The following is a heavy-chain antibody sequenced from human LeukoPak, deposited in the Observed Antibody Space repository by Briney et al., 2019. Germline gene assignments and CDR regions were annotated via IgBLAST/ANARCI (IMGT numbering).Heavy chain of an antibody. J-gene: IGHJ4*02. CDR3: AKDGDRYGQVDPFDY. V-gene: IGHV3-23*01. Sequence: GGSLRLSCAVSGFSFRNYAMSWVRQAPGKGLEWVSAVSNSGGTTYYADSVKGRFTISRGNSKNTLYLQMNGLRVEDTAVYYCAKDGDRYGQVDPFDYWGQGTLVTVSS. CDR2: VSNSGGTT. CDR1: GFSFRNYA. D-gene: IGHD5-18*01.